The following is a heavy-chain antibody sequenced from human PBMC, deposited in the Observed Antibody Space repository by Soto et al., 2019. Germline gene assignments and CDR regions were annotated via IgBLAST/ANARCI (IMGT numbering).Heavy chain of an antibody. D-gene: IGHD3-10*01. CDR1: GXTFSSYS. CDR2: ISSSSSTI. Sequence: GGSLRLSCASSGXTFSSYSMNWVRQASGKGLEWVSYISSSSSTIYYADSAKGRFTISRDNAKNSLYLQMNSLRAEDTAVYYCARDYFMVRGVFDIWGQGTMVTVSS. J-gene: IGHJ3*02. V-gene: IGHV3-48*01. CDR3: ARDYFMVRGVFDI.